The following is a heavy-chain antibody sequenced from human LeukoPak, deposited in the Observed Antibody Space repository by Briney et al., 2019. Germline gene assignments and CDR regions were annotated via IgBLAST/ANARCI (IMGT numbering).Heavy chain of an antibody. J-gene: IGHJ6*03. CDR3: ARVPRSYYYYYYMDV. Sequence: SGTLSLTCAVSGGSISSSNWWSWVRQPPGKGLEWIGEIYHSGSTNFNPFLKSRVTISVDKSKNQFSLKLSSVTAADTAVYYCARVPRSYYYYYYMDVWGKGTTVTVSS. CDR1: GGSISSSNW. CDR2: IYHSGST. V-gene: IGHV4-4*02.